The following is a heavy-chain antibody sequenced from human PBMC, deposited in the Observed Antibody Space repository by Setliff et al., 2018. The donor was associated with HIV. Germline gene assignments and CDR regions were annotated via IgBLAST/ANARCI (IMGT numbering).Heavy chain of an antibody. CDR3: ARGGFNHAFDI. CDR1: GFTFTSYW. CDR2: INQDGSEK. V-gene: IGHV3-7*01. J-gene: IGHJ3*02. D-gene: IGHD2-15*01. Sequence: GGSLRLSCAASGFTFTSYWMIWVRQAPGKGLEWVANINQDGSEKNYVDSVKGRFTISRDNAKNSLYLQMGSLSADDTAVYYCARGGFNHAFDIWGQGTMVTVSS.